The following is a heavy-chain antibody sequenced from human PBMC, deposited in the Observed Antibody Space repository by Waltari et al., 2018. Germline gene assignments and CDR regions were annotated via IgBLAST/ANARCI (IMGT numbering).Heavy chain of an antibody. J-gene: IGHJ2*01. Sequence: EVQLLESGGGLVQPGGSLRLSCAASGVTFSSFAMRWVHQAPGQGLEWVSGSTRSTTYYTDSVKGHFTITSESAKNTLFLQMNNLRAEDTAVYYCAKQEGPLIENSYSDHWRRCTLVTVSS. CDR2: STRSTT. CDR3: AKQEGPLIENSYSDH. D-gene: IGHD3-22*01. V-gene: IGHV3-23*01. CDR1: GVTFSSFA.